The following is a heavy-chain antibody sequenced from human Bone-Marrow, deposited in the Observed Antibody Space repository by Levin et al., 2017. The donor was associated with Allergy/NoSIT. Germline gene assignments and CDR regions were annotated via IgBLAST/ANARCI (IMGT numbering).Heavy chain of an antibody. CDR3: AHNSWQADGTYYYYGMDV. CDR2: IYWDDDK. D-gene: IGHD5-12*01. Sequence: SGPTLVKPTQTLTLTCTFSGFSLSTSGVGVGWIRQPPGKALEWLALIYWDDDKRYSPFLKSRLTITKDTSKNHVVLTMSNMDPVDTATENCAHNSWQADGTYYYYGMDVWGQGTAVTVSS. V-gene: IGHV2-5*02. J-gene: IGHJ6*02. CDR1: GFSLSTSGVG.